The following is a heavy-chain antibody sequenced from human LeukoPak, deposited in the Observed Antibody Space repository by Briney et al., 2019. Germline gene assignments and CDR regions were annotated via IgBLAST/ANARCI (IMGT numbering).Heavy chain of an antibody. V-gene: IGHV4-34*01. J-gene: IGHJ4*02. D-gene: IGHD7-27*01. Sequence: NTSETLSLTCAVYGGSVSGYYWSWIRQPPGKGRERLGEINHSGSTNYNPSLKSRVTISVDTSRNQFFLKLTSVTPADTAGYNCARGANWGSPDYWGQGTLVTVSS. CDR1: GGSVSGYY. CDR3: ARGANWGSPDY. CDR2: INHSGST.